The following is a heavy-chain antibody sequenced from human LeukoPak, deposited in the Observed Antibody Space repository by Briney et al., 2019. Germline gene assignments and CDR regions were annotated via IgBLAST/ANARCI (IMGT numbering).Heavy chain of an antibody. CDR2: IGTAGDT. V-gene: IGHV3-13*04. J-gene: IGHJ4*02. Sequence: GGSRRLSCAASGFTFSSYDMHWVRQATGKGLEWVSAIGTAGDTYYPGSVKGRFTISRENAKNSLYLQMNSLRAGDTAVYYCARAVAGTFYFDYWGQGTLVTVSS. CDR3: ARAVAGTFYFDY. CDR1: GFTFSSYD. D-gene: IGHD6-19*01.